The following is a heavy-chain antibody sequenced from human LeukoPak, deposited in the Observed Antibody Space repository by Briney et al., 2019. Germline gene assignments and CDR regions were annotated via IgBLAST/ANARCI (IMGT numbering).Heavy chain of an antibody. D-gene: IGHD5-24*01. CDR2: ISGSDGST. V-gene: IGHV3-23*01. Sequence: GGSLRLSCAASGFTFSSYAMSWVRQAPGKGLEWVSGISGSDGSTNYADSVKGRFTISRENSKNTLYLQMDSLRAEDTAVYYCARARYKDYYYYMDVWGKGTTVTVSS. J-gene: IGHJ6*03. CDR1: GFTFSSYA. CDR3: ARARYKDYYYYMDV.